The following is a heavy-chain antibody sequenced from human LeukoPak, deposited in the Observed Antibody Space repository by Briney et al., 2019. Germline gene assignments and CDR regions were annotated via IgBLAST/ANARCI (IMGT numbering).Heavy chain of an antibody. J-gene: IGHJ4*02. CDR3: ARGGWGSSVHFDT. V-gene: IGHV3-74*01. CDR2: INSDATNT. Sequence: GGSLRLSCATSGFTLSSFWMHWVRQPPGKGLVWVSRINSDATNTNYADSVKGRFTISRVNTKNTVYLQMNSLGAEDTAVYYCARGGWGSSVHFDTWGQGALVTVSS. CDR1: GFTLSSFW. D-gene: IGHD3-10*01.